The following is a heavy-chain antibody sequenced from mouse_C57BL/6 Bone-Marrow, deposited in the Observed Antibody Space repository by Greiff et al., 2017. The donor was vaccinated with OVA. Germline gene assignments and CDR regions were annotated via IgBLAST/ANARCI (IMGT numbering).Heavy chain of an antibody. J-gene: IGHJ4*01. V-gene: IGHV2-2*01. CDR1: GFSLTSYG. D-gene: IGHD1-1*01. CDR2: IWSGGST. Sequence: VQLQQSGPGLVQPSQSLSITCTVSGFSLTSYGVHWVRQSPGKGLEWLGVIWSGGSTDYNAAFISRLSISKDNSKTQVFFKMNSLQADDTAINYCASPTKVVAKGDAMDYWGQGTSVTVSS. CDR3: ASPTKVVAKGDAMDY.